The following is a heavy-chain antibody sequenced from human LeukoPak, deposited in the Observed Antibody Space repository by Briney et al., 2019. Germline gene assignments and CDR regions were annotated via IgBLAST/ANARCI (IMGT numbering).Heavy chain of an antibody. CDR1: GFTFSSYE. CDR3: AKSDWFDP. CDR2: IKGDGSIT. Sequence: GGSLRLSCAASGFTFSSYEMNWVRQAPGKGLEWVSRIKGDGSITTYADSVMGRFTISRDNAKSTLFLQMNSLRVEDTAMYYCAKSDWFDPWGQGTLVTASS. V-gene: IGHV3-74*01. J-gene: IGHJ5*02.